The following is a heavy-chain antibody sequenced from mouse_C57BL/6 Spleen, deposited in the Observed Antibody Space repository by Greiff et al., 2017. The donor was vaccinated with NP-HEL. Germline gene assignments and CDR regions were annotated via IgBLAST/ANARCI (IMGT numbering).Heavy chain of an antibody. CDR1: GYSITSGYY. V-gene: IGHV3-6*01. CDR3: ARKGYSNIFDY. Sequence: VQLKESGPGLVKPSQSLSLTCSVTGYSITSGYYWNWIRQFPGNKLEWMGYISYDGSNNYNPSLKNRISITRDTSKNQFFLKLNSVTTEDTATYYCARKGYSNIFDYWGQGTTLTVSS. D-gene: IGHD2-5*01. CDR2: ISYDGSN. J-gene: IGHJ2*01.